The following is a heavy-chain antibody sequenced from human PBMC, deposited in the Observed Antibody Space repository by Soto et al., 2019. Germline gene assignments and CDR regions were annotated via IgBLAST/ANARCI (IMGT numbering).Heavy chain of an antibody. Sequence: SETLSLTCTVSGGSISSGGYYWSWIRQHPGKGLEWIGYIYYSGSTYYNPSLKSRVTISVDTSKNQFSLKLSSVTAADTAVYYCARDRVVPAATYYYYGMDVWGQGTTVTVSS. V-gene: IGHV4-31*03. CDR2: IYYSGST. J-gene: IGHJ6*02. CDR3: ARDRVVPAATYYYYGMDV. D-gene: IGHD2-2*01. CDR1: GGSISSGGYY.